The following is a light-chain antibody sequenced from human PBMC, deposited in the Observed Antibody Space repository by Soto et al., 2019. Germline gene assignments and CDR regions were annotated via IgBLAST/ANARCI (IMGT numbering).Light chain of an antibody. CDR1: SSDVGSYNR. V-gene: IGLV2-18*02. J-gene: IGLJ2*01. CDR2: EVS. Sequence: QSALTQPPSVSGSPGQSVTISCTGTSSDVGSYNRVSWYQQPPGTAPKLMIYEVSNRPSGVPDRFSGYNSGNTASLTISGLYAEDEADYYCSSHTSSSTAVVFGGGTKLTVL. CDR3: SSHTSSSTAVV.